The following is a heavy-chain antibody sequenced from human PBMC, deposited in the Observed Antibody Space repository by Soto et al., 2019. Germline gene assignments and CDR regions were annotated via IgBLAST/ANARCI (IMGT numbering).Heavy chain of an antibody. CDR1: GYTFTSYG. CDR2: ISAYNGNT. Sequence: QVQLVQSGAEVKKPGASVKVSCKASGYTFTSYGISWVRQAPGQGLEWMGWISAYNGNTNYAQKLQGRVTMNTDTSTSTAYMELRSLRSDDTAVYYCARDLGDIVVVPAAMRWFDPWGQGTLVTVSS. D-gene: IGHD2-2*01. J-gene: IGHJ5*02. V-gene: IGHV1-18*01. CDR3: ARDLGDIVVVPAAMRWFDP.